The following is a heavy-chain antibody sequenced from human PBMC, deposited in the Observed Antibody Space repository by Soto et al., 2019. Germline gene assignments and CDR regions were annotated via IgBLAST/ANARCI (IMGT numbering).Heavy chain of an antibody. D-gene: IGHD3-3*01. CDR1: EFTFSNYA. CDR2: ISGSDGTT. CDR3: AKLDFWNSYYGLDV. J-gene: IGHJ6*02. Sequence: EVQLLESGGGLVQPGGSLRLSCAASEFTFSNYAMSWVCQAPGKGLEWVSSISGSDGTTYYADSVKGRFSISRDKSKNILYLQMNSLRAEDTAIYYCAKLDFWNSYYGLDVWGQGTTVTVSS. V-gene: IGHV3-23*01.